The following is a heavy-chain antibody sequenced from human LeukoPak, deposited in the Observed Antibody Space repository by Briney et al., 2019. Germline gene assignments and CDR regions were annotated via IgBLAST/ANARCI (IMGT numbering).Heavy chain of an antibody. J-gene: IGHJ6*03. CDR2: ISDRSSTI. V-gene: IGHV3-48*04. CDR1: GFTFTEYS. CDR3: ARVRGPTLKTCYMDV. D-gene: IGHD3-10*01. Sequence: GGSLKLSCAASGFTFTEYSIIWVRQAPGKGLEWVSFISDISDRSSTIHYADSVKGRFTISRDNAERSVYLQMNSLRADDTAVYYCARVRGPTLKTCYMDVRGTETTVTVSS.